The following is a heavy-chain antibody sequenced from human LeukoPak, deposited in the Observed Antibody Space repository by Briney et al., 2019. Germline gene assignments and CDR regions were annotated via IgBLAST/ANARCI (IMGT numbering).Heavy chain of an antibody. Sequence: SETLSLTCTVSGGSISSYYWSWIRQPPGKGLEWIGYIYYSGSTNYNPSLKSRVTISVDTSKNQFSLKLSSVTAADTAVYYCARSTLRYPMDVWGKGTTVTVSS. J-gene: IGHJ6*04. CDR2: IYYSGST. CDR3: ARSTLRYPMDV. CDR1: GGSISSYY. D-gene: IGHD3-9*01. V-gene: IGHV4-59*01.